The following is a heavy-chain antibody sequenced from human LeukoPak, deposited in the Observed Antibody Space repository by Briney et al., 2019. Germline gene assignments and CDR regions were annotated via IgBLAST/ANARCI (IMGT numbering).Heavy chain of an antibody. V-gene: IGHV4-4*07. CDR3: ARDPFRSSFDP. D-gene: IGHD6-13*01. CDR1: GGSMSPYH. CDR2: LHTSGNK. Sequence: SETLSLTCTVSGGSMSPYHWTWIRQPAGKGLEWIGRLHTSGNKNYNPSLKGRVTISVDTSKNQFSLEVTSVTAADTAVYFCARDPFRSSFDPWGQGILVTVSS. J-gene: IGHJ5*02.